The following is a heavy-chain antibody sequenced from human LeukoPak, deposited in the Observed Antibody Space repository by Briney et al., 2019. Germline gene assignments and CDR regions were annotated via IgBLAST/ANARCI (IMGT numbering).Heavy chain of an antibody. CDR1: GFTFSTYS. CDR2: ISSSSSYI. J-gene: IGHJ3*02. CDR3: ARGGGSGPGYAFDI. D-gene: IGHD2-15*01. V-gene: IGHV3-21*04. Sequence: GGSLRLSCAASGFTFSTYSMNWVRQAPGKGLEWVSSISSSSSYIYYADSVKGRFTISRDNSKNTLDLQMNSLRAEDTAVYYCARGGGSGPGYAFDIWGQGTVVTVSS.